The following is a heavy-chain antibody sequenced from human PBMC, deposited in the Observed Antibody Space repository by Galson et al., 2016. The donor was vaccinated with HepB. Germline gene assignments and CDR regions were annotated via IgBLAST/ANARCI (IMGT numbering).Heavy chain of an antibody. Sequence: SETLSLTCTVSGGSISTTVDYWAWIRQPPGKGLEWIGGVYYSGHKYYTPSLKSRVTMSMDSSKNQVSLNLASVTAADTAVYYCVRGPHLDFWGQGALVTVSS. CDR2: VYYSGHK. CDR3: VRGPHLDF. CDR1: GGSISTTVDY. D-gene: IGHD3-3*02. V-gene: IGHV4-39*07. J-gene: IGHJ4*02.